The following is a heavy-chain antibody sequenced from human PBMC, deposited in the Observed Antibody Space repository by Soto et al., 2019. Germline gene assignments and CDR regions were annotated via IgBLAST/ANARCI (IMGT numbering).Heavy chain of an antibody. V-gene: IGHV4-59*08. J-gene: IGHJ6*03. D-gene: IGHD4-17*01. CDR2: IYYSGST. Sequence: SETLSLTCTVSGGSISSYYWSWIRQPPGKGLEWIGYIYYSGSTNYNPSLKSRVTISVDTSKNQFSLKLSSVTAADTAVYYCARRSPTVTDYYYYYYMDVWGKGTTVTVSS. CDR1: GGSISSYY. CDR3: ARRSPTVTDYYYYYYMDV.